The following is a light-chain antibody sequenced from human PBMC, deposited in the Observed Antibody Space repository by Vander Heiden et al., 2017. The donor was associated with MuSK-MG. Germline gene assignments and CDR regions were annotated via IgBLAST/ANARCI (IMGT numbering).Light chain of an antibody. CDR1: QSIRTS. CDR2: SAS. Sequence: DIQMTQSPSSLSASVGDRVTITCRASQSIRTSLNWYQQKVGKAPTLLIYSASSLQSGVPGRFSGGGSGTDFTLSISSLQRDDFATYYCQQSDSPPLTFGGGTRVEI. CDR3: QQSDSPPLT. V-gene: IGKV1-39*01. J-gene: IGKJ4*01.